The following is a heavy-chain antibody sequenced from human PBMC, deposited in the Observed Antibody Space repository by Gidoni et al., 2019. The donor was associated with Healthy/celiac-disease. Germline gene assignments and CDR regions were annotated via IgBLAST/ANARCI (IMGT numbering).Heavy chain of an antibody. V-gene: IGHV1-2*02. CDR2: INPNSGGK. J-gene: IGHJ4*02. Sequence: QVQLVQSGAEAKKPGASVKVPCKASGDTFTGYHMHWVRQAPGQGLEWMGWINPNSGGKNYAQKFQGRGTMTRDTSISTAYMELSRLRSDDTAVYYCARDFSGSYYYGFAGTDFDYWGQGTLVTVSS. CDR3: ARDFSGSYYYGFAGTDFDY. D-gene: IGHD1-26*01. CDR1: GDTFTGYH.